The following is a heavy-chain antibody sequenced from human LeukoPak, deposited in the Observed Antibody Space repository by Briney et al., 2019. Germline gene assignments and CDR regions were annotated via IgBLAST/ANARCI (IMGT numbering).Heavy chain of an antibody. D-gene: IGHD1-26*01. CDR2: IYYSGST. V-gene: IGHV4-31*03. J-gene: IGHJ3*02. CDR1: GGSISSGDYY. Sequence: SETLSLTCTVSGGSISSGDYYWSWIRQHPGKGLEWIGYIYYSGSTYYNPSLKSRVTISVDTSKNHFSLKLSSVTAADTAVYYCARVYSGSFDDAFDIWGQGTMVTVSS. CDR3: ARVYSGSFDDAFDI.